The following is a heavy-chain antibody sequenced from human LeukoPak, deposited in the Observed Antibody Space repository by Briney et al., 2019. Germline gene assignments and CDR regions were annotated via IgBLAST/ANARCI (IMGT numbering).Heavy chain of an antibody. V-gene: IGHV2-70*11. CDR1: GFSLSTSGMC. CDR3: ARIVRTSWSIDY. Sequence: SGPALVKPTQTLTLTCTFSGFSLSTSGMCVSWIRQPPGKALEWLARIDWDDDKYYSTSLKTRLTISKDTSKNQVVLTMANVDPVDTATYYCARIVRTSWSIDYWGQGTLVTVSS. D-gene: IGHD6-13*01. J-gene: IGHJ4*02. CDR2: IDWDDDK.